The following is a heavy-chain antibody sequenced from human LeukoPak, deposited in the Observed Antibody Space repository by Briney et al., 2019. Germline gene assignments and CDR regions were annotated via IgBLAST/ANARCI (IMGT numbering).Heavy chain of an antibody. CDR2: ISSNGGST. Sequence: GGSLRLSCAASGFTFSSYAMHWVRQAPGKGLEYVSAISSNGGSTYYANSVKGRFTISRDNSKNTLYLQMGSLRAGDMAVYYCAREAGDYYYYYMDVWGKGTTVTVSS. CDR3: AREAGDYYYYYMDV. V-gene: IGHV3-64*01. D-gene: IGHD3-10*01. J-gene: IGHJ6*03. CDR1: GFTFSSYA.